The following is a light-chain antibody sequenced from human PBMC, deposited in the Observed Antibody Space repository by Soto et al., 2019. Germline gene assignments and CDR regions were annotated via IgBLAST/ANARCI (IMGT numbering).Light chain of an antibody. J-gene: IGLJ3*02. CDR1: SNDLGGYNY. CDR3: SSYGGSDNLM. Sequence: QSALTQPPSASGSPGQSVTISCTGSSNDLGGYNYVSWYQHHPGKAPKLIIYEVRERPSGVPDRFSGSKSGNTASLTVSGLQAEDEPDYYCSSYGGSDNLMFGGGTKLTVL. V-gene: IGLV2-8*01. CDR2: EVR.